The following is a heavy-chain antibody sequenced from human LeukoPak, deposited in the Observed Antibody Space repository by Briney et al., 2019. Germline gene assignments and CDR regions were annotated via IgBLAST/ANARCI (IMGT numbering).Heavy chain of an antibody. CDR1: GYTFTCYY. D-gene: IGHD2-15*01. V-gene: IGHV1-2*02. Sequence: ASVKVSCKASGYTFTCYYMHWVRQAPGQGLEWMGWIHPTSGGTNYAQKFQGRVTMTRDTSISTAYMELSRLRSDDTAVYYCAREGCCGGSCYFDYWGQGTLVTVSS. CDR3: AREGCCGGSCYFDY. CDR2: IHPTSGGT. J-gene: IGHJ4*02.